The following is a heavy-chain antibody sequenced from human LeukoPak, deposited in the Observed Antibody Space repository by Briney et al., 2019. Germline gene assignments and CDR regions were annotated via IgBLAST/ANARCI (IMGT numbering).Heavy chain of an antibody. Sequence: SEALSLTRTVSCGGIISGGYCWSWVRQPPGKDLEWIGYIYYSGSTYYNPSLKSRVTISVDTSKNQFSLKLSSVTAADTAVYYCARLGYNPYYFDYWGQGTLVTVSS. V-gene: IGHV4-31*03. CDR3: ARLGYNPYYFDY. J-gene: IGHJ4*02. D-gene: IGHD1-14*01. CDR1: CGGIISGGYC. CDR2: IYYSGST.